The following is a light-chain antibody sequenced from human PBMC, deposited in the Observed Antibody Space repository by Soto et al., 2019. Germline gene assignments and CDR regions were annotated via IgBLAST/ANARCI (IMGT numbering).Light chain of an antibody. CDR2: GAS. CDR3: QQYDYWPRT. Sequence: EVVRTQTQNTLPVFPLQSAALSSSVSQRISSSTLAWYQQNPGQAPRLLMYGASNRATGIPARFSGSGSGTEFTLTISSLQSEDFAVYYCQQYDYWPRTFGQGTLLEIK. CDR1: QRISSS. V-gene: IGKV3-15*01. J-gene: IGKJ5*01.